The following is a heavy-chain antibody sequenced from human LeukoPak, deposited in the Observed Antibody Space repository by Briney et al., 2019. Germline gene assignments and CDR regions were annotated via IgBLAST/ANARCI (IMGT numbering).Heavy chain of an antibody. Sequence: GGSLRLSCAASGFTFSSYAMHWVRQAPGKGLEWVAVISYDGSNKYYADSVKGRFTISRDNSKNTLYLQMNSLRAEDTAVYYCARDLTTVTTLDYWGQGTLVTVSS. CDR3: ARDLTTVTTLDY. J-gene: IGHJ4*02. CDR2: ISYDGSNK. V-gene: IGHV3-30-3*01. D-gene: IGHD4-17*01. CDR1: GFTFSSYA.